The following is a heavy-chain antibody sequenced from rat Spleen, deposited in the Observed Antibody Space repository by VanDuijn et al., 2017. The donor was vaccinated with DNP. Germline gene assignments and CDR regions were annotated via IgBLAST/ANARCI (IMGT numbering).Heavy chain of an antibody. Sequence: EVQLVESGGDLVQPGRSLKLYCVASRFTFNSYWMAWVRQAPTKGLEWVTSIIPSGGGTYYRDSVKCRFTISRYNAKNTLYLQMNSLRSEDTATYYCTRAPLGFDYWGQGVMVTVSS. CDR3: TRAPLGFDY. CDR2: IIPSGGGT. J-gene: IGHJ2*01. V-gene: IGHV5-31*01. CDR1: RFTFNSYW. D-gene: IGHD1-7*01.